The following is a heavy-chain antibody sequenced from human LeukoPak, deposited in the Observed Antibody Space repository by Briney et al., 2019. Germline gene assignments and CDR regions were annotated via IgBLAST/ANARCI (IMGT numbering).Heavy chain of an antibody. CDR3: ARGRRSIAVAGTRQYYYYMDV. Sequence: ASVKVSCKASGYTFTSYDINWVRQATGQGLEWMGWMNPNSGNTGYAQKFQGRVTITRNTSISTAYMELSSLRSEDTAVYYCARGRRSIAVAGTRQYYYYMDVWGKGTTVTVSS. D-gene: IGHD6-19*01. CDR2: MNPNSGNT. V-gene: IGHV1-8*03. CDR1: GYTFTSYD. J-gene: IGHJ6*03.